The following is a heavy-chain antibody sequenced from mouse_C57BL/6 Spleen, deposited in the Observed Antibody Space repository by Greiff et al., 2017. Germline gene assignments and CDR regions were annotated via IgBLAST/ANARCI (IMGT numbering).Heavy chain of an antibody. J-gene: IGHJ3*01. Sequence: ESGPGMVKPSQSLSLTCTVTGYSITSGYDWHWIRHFPGNKLEWMGYISYSGSTNYNPSLKSRISITHDTSKNHFFLKLNSVTTEDTATYYCASGLRYRSWFAYWGQGTLVTVSA. V-gene: IGHV3-1*01. CDR2: ISYSGST. CDR1: GYSITSGYD. CDR3: ASGLRYRSWFAY. D-gene: IGHD1-1*01.